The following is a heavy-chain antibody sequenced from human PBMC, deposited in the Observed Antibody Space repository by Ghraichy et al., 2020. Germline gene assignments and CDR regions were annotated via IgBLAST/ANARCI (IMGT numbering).Heavy chain of an antibody. CDR1: GFTVSSNY. CDR3: AKPPESFTF. J-gene: IGHJ3*01. V-gene: IGHV3-53*01. CDR2: IYREGYS. D-gene: IGHD2/OR15-2a*01. Sequence: GGSLRLSCATSGFTVSSNYMSWVRQAPGKGLEWVSVIYREGYSYYADSVKGRFTISRDNSKNTLYLQMNSLRVEDTALYYCAKPPESFTFWGQGTMVTVSS.